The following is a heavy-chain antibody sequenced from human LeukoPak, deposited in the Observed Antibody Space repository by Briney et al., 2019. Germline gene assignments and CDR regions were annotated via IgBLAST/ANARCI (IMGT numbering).Heavy chain of an antibody. CDR3: ARGKDGSGWYGGWFDP. V-gene: IGHV1-46*01. CDR1: GYTFTSYY. J-gene: IGHJ5*02. CDR2: INPSGGST. D-gene: IGHD6-19*01. Sequence: ASAKVSCKASGYTFTSYYMHWVRQAPGQGLEWMGIINPSGGSTSYAQKFQGRVTMTRDSSTSTVYMELSSLRSEDTAVYYCARGKDGSGWYGGWFDPWGQGTLVTVSS.